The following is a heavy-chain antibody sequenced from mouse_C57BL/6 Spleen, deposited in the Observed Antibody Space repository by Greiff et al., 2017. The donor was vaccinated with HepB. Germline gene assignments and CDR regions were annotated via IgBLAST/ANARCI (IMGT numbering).Heavy chain of an antibody. CDR3: AMGGITTVVATNFDV. Sequence: QVHVKQSGAELVKPGASVKVSCKASGYTFTSYWMHWVKQRPGQGLEWIGRIHPSDSDTNYNQKFKGKATLTVDKSSSTAYMQLSSLTSEDSAVYYCAMGGITTVVATNFDVWGTGTTVTVSS. V-gene: IGHV1-74*01. J-gene: IGHJ1*03. CDR1: GYTFTSYW. CDR2: IHPSDSDT. D-gene: IGHD1-1*01.